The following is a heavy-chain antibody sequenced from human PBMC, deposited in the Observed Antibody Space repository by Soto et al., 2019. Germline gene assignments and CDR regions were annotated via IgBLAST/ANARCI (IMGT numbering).Heavy chain of an antibody. Sequence: ASVKVSCKASGYTFTGYYIHWVRQSPGQGLEWMGWINPNTGDTNYAQKFQGWVTMTRDTSISTAYMELSRLRSDGTAVYYCARFQYSSGWYLDYWGQGTPVTVSS. V-gene: IGHV1-2*04. CDR1: GYTFTGYY. D-gene: IGHD6-19*01. CDR2: INPNTGDT. CDR3: ARFQYSSGWYLDY. J-gene: IGHJ4*02.